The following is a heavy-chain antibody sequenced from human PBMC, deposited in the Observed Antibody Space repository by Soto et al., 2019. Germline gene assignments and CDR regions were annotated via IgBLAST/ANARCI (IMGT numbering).Heavy chain of an antibody. CDR2: IIPILGIA. CDR3: ARGPLSGTTYAFDI. V-gene: IGHV1-69*02. D-gene: IGHD1-1*01. Sequence: QVQLVQSGAEVKKPGSSVKVSCKASGGTFSSCTIGWVRQAPGQGLEWMGRIIPILGIANYAQKFQGRVTITADKTTSTAYMELSSLRSEDTAVYYCARGPLSGTTYAFDIWGQGTMVTVSS. CDR1: GGTFSSCT. J-gene: IGHJ3*02.